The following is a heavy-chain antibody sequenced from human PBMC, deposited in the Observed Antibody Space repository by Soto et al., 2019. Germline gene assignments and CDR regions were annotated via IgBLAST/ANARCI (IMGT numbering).Heavy chain of an antibody. CDR3: AKVAKSGVVLEYFDS. Sequence: VGSLRLSCGTSGCTFANFGMGWVRHSPGKGLYWVSGISSSGRRTYYADSVKGRFTISRDNSKNTLYLQMDSLRGDDTAVYYCAKVAKSGVVLEYFDSWGQGALVTVSS. J-gene: IGHJ4*02. D-gene: IGHD3-3*01. CDR2: ISSSGRRT. V-gene: IGHV3-23*01. CDR1: GCTFANFG.